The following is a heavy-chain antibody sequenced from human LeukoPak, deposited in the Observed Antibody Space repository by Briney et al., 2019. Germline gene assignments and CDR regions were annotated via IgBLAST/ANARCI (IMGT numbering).Heavy chain of an antibody. D-gene: IGHD1-26*01. CDR1: GGSFSGYY. CDR3: ARWEGGGYYDFDY. Sequence: SETLSLTCAVYGGSFSGYYWSWIRQPPGKGLEWIGEINHSGSTNYNPSFKSRVTISVDTSKNQFSLKLSSVTAADTAVYYCARWEGGGYYDFDYWGQGTLVTVSS. CDR2: INHSGST. V-gene: IGHV4-34*01. J-gene: IGHJ4*02.